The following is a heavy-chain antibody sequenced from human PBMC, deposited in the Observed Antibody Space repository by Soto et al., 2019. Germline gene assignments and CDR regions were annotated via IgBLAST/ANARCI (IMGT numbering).Heavy chain of an antibody. V-gene: IGHV1-8*01. J-gene: IGHJ4*02. CDR1: GYTFTSYD. CDR2: MNPNSGNT. Sequence: QVQLVQSGAEVKKPGASVKVSCKASGYTFTSYDINWVRQATGQGLEWMGWMNPNSGNTGYAHKFQVRVTVTRNTSISTAYMELSSLRYEDTAVYYCARGYYYGSGSSSDYLGKGTLVTVSA. CDR3: ARGYYYGSGSSSDY. D-gene: IGHD3-10*01.